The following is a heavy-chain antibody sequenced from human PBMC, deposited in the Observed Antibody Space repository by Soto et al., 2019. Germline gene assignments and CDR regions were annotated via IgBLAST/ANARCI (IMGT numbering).Heavy chain of an antibody. Sequence: GGSLILSCAASGFTFSSYAMSWVRQAPGKGLEWVSAISGSGGSTYYADSVKGRFTISRDNSKNTLYLQMNSLRAEDTAVYYCAKDQYCSSTSCYVAFDIWGQGTMVTVSS. CDR2: ISGSGGST. CDR3: AKDQYCSSTSCYVAFDI. CDR1: GFTFSSYA. J-gene: IGHJ3*02. D-gene: IGHD2-2*01. V-gene: IGHV3-23*01.